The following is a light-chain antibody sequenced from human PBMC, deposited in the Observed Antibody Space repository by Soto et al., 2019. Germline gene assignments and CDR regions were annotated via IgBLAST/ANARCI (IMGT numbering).Light chain of an antibody. V-gene: IGKV3-20*01. CDR3: QQYGSYPLT. CDR1: QSVSSSY. J-gene: IGKJ4*01. CDR2: GAS. Sequence: IVLTQSPGTLSLSPGERATLSCRASQSVSSSYLAWYHQKPGQAPRLLLYGASTRATGIPDRFSGSGSGTDFTLTISGLEPEDFAVYYCQQYGSYPLTFGGGTKVEIK.